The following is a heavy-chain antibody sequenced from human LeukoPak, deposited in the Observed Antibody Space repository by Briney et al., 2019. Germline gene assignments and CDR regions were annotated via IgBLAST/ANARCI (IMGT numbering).Heavy chain of an antibody. J-gene: IGHJ6*02. CDR2: ISSRGSTI. Sequence: GGSLRLSCATSGFIFSNYAMSWIRQAPGKGLEWVSYISSRGSTISYADSVKGRFTISRDNAKNSLYLQMNSLRAEDTAVYYCARISGMAVAGTNYYGMDVWGQGTTVTVSS. CDR1: GFIFSNYA. D-gene: IGHD6-19*01. CDR3: ARISGMAVAGTNYYGMDV. V-gene: IGHV3-11*01.